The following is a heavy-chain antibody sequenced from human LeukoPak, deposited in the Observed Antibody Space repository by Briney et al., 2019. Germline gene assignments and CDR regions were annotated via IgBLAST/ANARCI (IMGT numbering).Heavy chain of an antibody. CDR3: AREVPLGWTAMPYYYYYYGMDV. D-gene: IGHD5-18*01. CDR1: GGSISSYY. CDR2: IYYSGST. Sequence: SETLSLTCTVSGGSISSYYWSWIRQPPGKGLEWFGYIYYSGSTNYNPSLKSRVTISVDTSKNQFSLKLSSVTAADTAVYYCAREVPLGWTAMPYYYYYYGMDVWGQGTTVTVSS. J-gene: IGHJ6*02. V-gene: IGHV4-59*01.